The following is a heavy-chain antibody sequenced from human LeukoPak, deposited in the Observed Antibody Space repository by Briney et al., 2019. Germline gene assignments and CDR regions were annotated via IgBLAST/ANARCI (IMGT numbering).Heavy chain of an antibody. CDR2: IYYSGST. J-gene: IGHJ6*03. V-gene: IGHV4-59*01. D-gene: IGHD3-10*01. Sequence: PSETLSLTCSVSGGSISSYYWSWIRQPPGKGLEWIGDIYYSGSTNYNPSLKSRVTISVDTSKNHFSLKLTSVTAADTAVYYCARVTFGELPIFSYYYMDVWGKGTTVTVSS. CDR3: ARVTFGELPIFSYYYMDV. CDR1: GGSISSYY.